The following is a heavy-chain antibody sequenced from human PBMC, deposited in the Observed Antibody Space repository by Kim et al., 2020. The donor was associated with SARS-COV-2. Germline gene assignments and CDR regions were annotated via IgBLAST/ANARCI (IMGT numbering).Heavy chain of an antibody. Sequence: GGSLRLSCAASGFTFSSYWMSWVRQAPGKGLEWVANIKQDGSEKYYVDSVKGRFTVSRDNAKNSLYLQMNSLRAEDTAVYYCARHDNPSDTAMVQGGMDVWVQGTTVTVS. CDR2: IKQDGSEK. CDR1: GFTFSSYW. J-gene: IGHJ6*02. CDR3: ARHDNPSDTAMVQGGMDV. V-gene: IGHV3-7*03. D-gene: IGHD5-18*01.